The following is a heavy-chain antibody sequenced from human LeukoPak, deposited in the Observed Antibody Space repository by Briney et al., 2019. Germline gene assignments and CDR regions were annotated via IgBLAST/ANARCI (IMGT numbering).Heavy chain of an antibody. J-gene: IGHJ4*02. D-gene: IGHD7-27*01. Sequence: SETLSLTCAVSGGSISSTEWYTWVRQPPGQGLEWIGEIHHSGGTNYNVSLKSRVTISLDKSKNQFSLDLTSMTAADTAVYYCATRWVLTGEPHWGQGTLVTVSS. V-gene: IGHV4-4*02. CDR2: IHHSGGT. CDR1: GGSISSTEW. CDR3: ATRWVLTGEPH.